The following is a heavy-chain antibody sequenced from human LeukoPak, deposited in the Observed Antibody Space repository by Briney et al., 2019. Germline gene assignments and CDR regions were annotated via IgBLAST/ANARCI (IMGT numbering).Heavy chain of an antibody. CDR1: GGSISSSSYY. Sequence: PSETLSLTCTVSGGSISSSSYYWGWIRQPPGKGLEWIGSIYYSGSTYYNPSLKSRVTISVDTSKNQFSLKLSSVTAADTAVYYCARLSIWTGADYWGQGTLVTVSS. V-gene: IGHV4-39*01. CDR3: ARLSIWTGADY. D-gene: IGHD3/OR15-3a*01. J-gene: IGHJ4*02. CDR2: IYYSGST.